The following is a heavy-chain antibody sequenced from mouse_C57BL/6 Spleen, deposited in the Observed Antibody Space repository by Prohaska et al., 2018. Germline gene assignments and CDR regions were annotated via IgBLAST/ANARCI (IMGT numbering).Heavy chain of an antibody. D-gene: IGHD1-1*01. CDR2: INPGSGGT. Sequence: QVQLRQSGAELVRPGTSVKVSCKASGYAFTNYLIEWVKQRPGQGLEWIGVINPGSGGTNYNEKFKGKATLTADKSSSTAYMQLSSLTSEDSAVYFCARGVLLRFDYWGQGTTLTVSS. J-gene: IGHJ2*01. CDR1: GYAFTNYL. CDR3: ARGVLLRFDY. V-gene: IGHV1-54*01.